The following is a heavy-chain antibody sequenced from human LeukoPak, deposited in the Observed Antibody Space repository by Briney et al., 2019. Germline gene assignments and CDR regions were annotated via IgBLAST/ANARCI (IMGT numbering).Heavy chain of an antibody. CDR3: ARSLGDYNLKYYMDV. V-gene: IGHV4-34*01. CDR1: GGSFSGYY. CDR2: INHSGST. D-gene: IGHD4-17*01. Sequence: SETLSLTCAVYGGSFSGYYWSWIRQPPGKGLEWIGEINHSGSTNYNPSLKSRVTISVDTSKNQFSLKLSSVTAADTAVYYCARSLGDYNLKYYMDVRGKGTTVTVSS. J-gene: IGHJ6*03.